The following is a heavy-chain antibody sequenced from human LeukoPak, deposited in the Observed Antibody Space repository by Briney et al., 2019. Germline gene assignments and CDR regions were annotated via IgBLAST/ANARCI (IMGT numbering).Heavy chain of an antibody. CDR3: ATEVGPTHNMDV. V-gene: IGHV1-24*01. J-gene: IGHJ6*03. D-gene: IGHD1-26*01. CDR1: GYTLTELS. Sequence: ASMKVSCKVSGYTLTELSMHWVRQAPGKGLEWMGGFDPEDGETIYAQKFQGRVTMTEDTSTDTAYMELSSLRSEDTAVYYCATEVGPTHNMDVWGKGTTVTVSS. CDR2: FDPEDGET.